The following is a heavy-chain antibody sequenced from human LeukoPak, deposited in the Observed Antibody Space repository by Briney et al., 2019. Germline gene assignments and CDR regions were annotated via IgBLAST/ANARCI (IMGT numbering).Heavy chain of an antibody. CDR1: GGSISTYY. CDR2: IYHSGST. CDR3: ARGGGIDYYYYYMDV. Sequence: SETLSLTCTVSGGSISTYYWSWIRQPPGKGLEWIGYIYHSGSTSYNPSLKSRVTISVDTSKNQFSLKLSSATAADTAVYYCARGGGIDYYYYYMDVWGKGTTVTVSS. V-gene: IGHV4-59*01. D-gene: IGHD3-10*01. J-gene: IGHJ6*03.